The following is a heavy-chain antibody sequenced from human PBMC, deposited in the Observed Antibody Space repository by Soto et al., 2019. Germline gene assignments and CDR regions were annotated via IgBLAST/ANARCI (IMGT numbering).Heavy chain of an antibody. CDR1: GYTFTSYC. J-gene: IGHJ4*02. Sequence: ASVKVSCKASGYTFTSYCISWVREAPGQGLEWMGWISAYNGNTNYAQKLQGRVTMTTDTSTSTAYMELRSLRSDDTAVYYCARDKGFTMIVVVSPGPFDYWGQGTLVTVSS. V-gene: IGHV1-18*01. D-gene: IGHD3-22*01. CDR3: ARDKGFTMIVVVSPGPFDY. CDR2: ISAYNGNT.